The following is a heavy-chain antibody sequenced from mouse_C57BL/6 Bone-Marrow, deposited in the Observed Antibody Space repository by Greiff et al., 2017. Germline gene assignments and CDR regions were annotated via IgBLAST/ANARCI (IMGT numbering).Heavy chain of an antibody. CDR1: GYSITSGYY. J-gene: IGHJ3*01. Sequence: EVQRVESGPGLVKPSQSLSLTCSVTGYSITSGYYWNWIRQFPGNKLEWMGYISYDGSNNYNPSLKNRISITRDTSKNQFFLKLNSVTTEDTATYYCARDRVGRKFAYWGQGTLVTVSA. V-gene: IGHV3-6*01. CDR2: ISYDGSN. D-gene: IGHD4-1*01. CDR3: ARDRVGRKFAY.